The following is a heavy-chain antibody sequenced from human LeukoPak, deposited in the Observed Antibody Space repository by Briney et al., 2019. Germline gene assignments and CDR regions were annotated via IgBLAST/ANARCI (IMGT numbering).Heavy chain of an antibody. D-gene: IGHD6-19*01. Sequence: GGSLRLSCTASGFIFGDYVMNWVRQAPGKGLAWVSSIAGSGDNTYYADSVKGRFTISRDNTKSTLYLQMNSLSREDTALYFCARRGISGGWGDFDIWGQGTMVTVSS. J-gene: IGHJ3*02. CDR3: ARRGISGGWGDFDI. V-gene: IGHV3-23*01. CDR1: GFIFGDYV. CDR2: IAGSGDNT.